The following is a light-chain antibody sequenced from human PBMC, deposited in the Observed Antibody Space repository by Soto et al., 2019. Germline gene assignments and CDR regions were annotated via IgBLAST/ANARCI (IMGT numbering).Light chain of an antibody. CDR2: DTS. Sequence: QTVVTQETSMSVSPGGTVTLTCGSSTGTVTSGHYPYWFQQKPGQAPRTLIYDTSNKQSWTPARFSGSLLGGKAALTLSGAQPDDEADYYCLLPYRDAWVFGGGTQLTVL. J-gene: IGLJ3*02. V-gene: IGLV7-46*01. CDR3: LLPYRDAWV. CDR1: TGTVTSGHY.